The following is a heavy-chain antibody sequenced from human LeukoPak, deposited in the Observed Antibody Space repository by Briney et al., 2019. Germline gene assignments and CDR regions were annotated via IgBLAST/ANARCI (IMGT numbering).Heavy chain of an antibody. CDR3: ARDPRYYDFLTGYYPNWFDP. J-gene: IGHJ5*02. Sequence: SETLSLTCTVSGGSISGYYWSWIRQPPGKGLECIEYIYYSGSTNYNPSLKSRVTISVDTSKNQFSLKLSSVTAADTAVYYCARDPRYYDFLTGYYPNWFDPWGQGTLVTVSS. D-gene: IGHD3-9*01. CDR2: IYYSGST. CDR1: GGSISGYY. V-gene: IGHV4-59*01.